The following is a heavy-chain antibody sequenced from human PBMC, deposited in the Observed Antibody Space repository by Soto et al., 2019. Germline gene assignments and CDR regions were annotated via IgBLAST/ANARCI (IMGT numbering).Heavy chain of an antibody. D-gene: IGHD4-4*01. Sequence: GASVKVSCKASGGTFSSYAISWVRQAPGQGLEWMGGIIPIFGTANYAQKFQGRVTITADKSTSTAYMELSSLRSEDTALYYCARVGSKGYGMDVWGQGTTVTVSS. V-gene: IGHV1-69*06. J-gene: IGHJ6*02. CDR2: IIPIFGTA. CDR3: ARVGSKGYGMDV. CDR1: GGTFSSYA.